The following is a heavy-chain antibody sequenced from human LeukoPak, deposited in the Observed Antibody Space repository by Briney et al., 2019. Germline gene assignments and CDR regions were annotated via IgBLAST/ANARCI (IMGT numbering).Heavy chain of an antibody. V-gene: IGHV1-2*02. J-gene: IGHJ4*02. D-gene: IGHD2-15*01. CDR3: ATILGYCSGGSCYHPDYFDY. CDR1: GYTFTGYY. CDR2: INPNSGGT. Sequence: ASVKVSCKASGYTFTGYYMHWVRQAPGQGLEWMGWINPNSGGTNYAQKFQGRVTMTRDTSISTAYMELSRLRSDDTAVHYCATILGYCSGGSCYHPDYFDYWGQGTLVTVSS.